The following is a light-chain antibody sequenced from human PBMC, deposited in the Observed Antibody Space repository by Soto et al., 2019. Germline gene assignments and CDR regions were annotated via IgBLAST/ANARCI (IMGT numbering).Light chain of an antibody. CDR3: LHYNSLYT. CDR1: QGLSGW. V-gene: IGKV1-5*03. Sequence: IQMTQSPSTLSASVGDRVTITCRASQGLSGWLAWYQQKPGKAPNLLIYKTSSLESGVPSRFSGSGSGTEFTLTIRSLQPDDFATYYCLHYNSLYTFGQGTKLEIK. CDR2: KTS. J-gene: IGKJ2*01.